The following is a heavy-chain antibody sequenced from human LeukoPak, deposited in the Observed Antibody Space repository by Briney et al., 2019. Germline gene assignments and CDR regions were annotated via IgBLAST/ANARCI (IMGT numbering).Heavy chain of an antibody. V-gene: IGHV1-18*01. CDR3: ARVNVDTAMYFDY. D-gene: IGHD5-18*01. Sequence: ASVKVSCKASGYTFTSYGISWVRQAPGQGLEWMGWISAYNGNTNYAQKLQGRVTMTTDTSTSTVYMELSSLRSEDTAVYYCARVNVDTAMYFDYWGQGTLVTVSS. CDR1: GYTFTSYG. CDR2: ISAYNGNT. J-gene: IGHJ4*02.